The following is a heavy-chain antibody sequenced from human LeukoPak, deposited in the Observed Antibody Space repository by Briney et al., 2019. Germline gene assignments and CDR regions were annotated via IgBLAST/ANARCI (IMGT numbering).Heavy chain of an antibody. D-gene: IGHD2-2*01. Sequence: KPLETLSLTCAVYGGSFSGYYWSWIRQPPGKGLEWIGEINHSGSTNYNPSLKSRVTISVDTSKNQFSLKLSSVTAADTAVYYCARSSTRPRLAYDYWGQGTLVTVSS. CDR3: ARSSTRPRLAYDY. CDR1: GGSFSGYY. V-gene: IGHV4-34*01. CDR2: INHSGST. J-gene: IGHJ4*02.